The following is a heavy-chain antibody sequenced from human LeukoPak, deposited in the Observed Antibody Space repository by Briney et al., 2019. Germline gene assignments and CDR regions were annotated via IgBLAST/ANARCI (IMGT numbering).Heavy chain of an antibody. Sequence: ASVTVSCQASGYTFTRYYMHWVRQAPGQGLEWMGWINPNSGGTNYAQKFQGRVTMTRDTSISTAYMELSRLRSDETAVYYCARVVPGIAAAGRENYYYYYMDVWGKGTTVTVSS. CDR3: ARVVPGIAAAGRENYYYYYMDV. CDR2: INPNSGGT. V-gene: IGHV1-2*02. D-gene: IGHD6-13*01. J-gene: IGHJ6*03. CDR1: GYTFTRYY.